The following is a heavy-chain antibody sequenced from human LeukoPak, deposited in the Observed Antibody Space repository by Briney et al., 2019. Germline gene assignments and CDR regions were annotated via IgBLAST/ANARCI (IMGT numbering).Heavy chain of an antibody. D-gene: IGHD3-10*01. CDR1: GFTFSRYW. Sequence: TGRSLRLSCAASGFTFSRYWMNWVRQAPGKGLEWVSHINSDGSTTDYADSVKGRFTISRDNAKNTLYLQMNSLRAEDTAVYYCARDRITMVRGVIGYYGMDVWGQGTTVTVSS. J-gene: IGHJ6*02. V-gene: IGHV3-74*01. CDR3: ARDRITMVRGVIGYYGMDV. CDR2: INSDGSTT.